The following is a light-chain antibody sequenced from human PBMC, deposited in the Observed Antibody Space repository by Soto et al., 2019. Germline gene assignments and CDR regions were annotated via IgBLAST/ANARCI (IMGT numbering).Light chain of an antibody. CDR2: GES. CDR1: QSVSSN. Sequence: EIVMTQSLDTLSVSPGERATLSCRASQSVSSNLAWYQQEPGQAPRLLLYGESTRATGIPARFSGSGSGTEYALTIRRVQSEDCAVYDCQQYNNWPPGTVGQGTKVELK. J-gene: IGKJ1*01. V-gene: IGKV3-15*01. CDR3: QQYNNWPPGT.